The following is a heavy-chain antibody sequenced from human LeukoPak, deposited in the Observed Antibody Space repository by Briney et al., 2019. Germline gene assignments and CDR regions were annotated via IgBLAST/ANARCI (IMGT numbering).Heavy chain of an antibody. CDR3: ARVPRRGATPFDY. V-gene: IGHV3-66*01. CDR2: IYSGGST. Sequence: VSVIYSGGSTYYPDSVKGRFTISRDDSKNTLYLQMNSLRAEDTAVYYCARVPRRGATPFDYWGQGTLVTVSS. J-gene: IGHJ4*02. D-gene: IGHD1-26*01.